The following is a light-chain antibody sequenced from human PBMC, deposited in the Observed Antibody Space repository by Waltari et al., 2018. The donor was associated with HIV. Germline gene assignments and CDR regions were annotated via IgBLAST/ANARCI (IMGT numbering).Light chain of an antibody. V-gene: IGKV3-20*01. CDR3: HQYGNSPST. J-gene: IGKJ2*01. CDR2: GAS. Sequence: ELVFTQSLGTLSLSPGERPTLSCRASQSVNANFFAWYQQRPGQAPKLLIYGASTRAPGVPDRFSGSGSGTDFILAISRLEPEDFAIYYCHQYGNSPSTFGQGTTVDIK. CDR1: QSVNANF.